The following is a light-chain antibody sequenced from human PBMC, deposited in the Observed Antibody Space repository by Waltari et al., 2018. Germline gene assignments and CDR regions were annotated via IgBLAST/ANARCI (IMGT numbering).Light chain of an antibody. CDR1: SSDVGGHDY. CDR2: DVN. V-gene: IGLV2-14*03. Sequence: QSALSQPASVSGSPGQSITISCTGDSSDVGGHDYVSWYQQHPGKAPKLIIRDVNNRPSGVSNRFYGSKSGNTASLTISGLQPEDEADYYCSSYSTSSTLVLFGEGTKVTVL. J-gene: IGLJ2*01. CDR3: SSYSTSSTLVL.